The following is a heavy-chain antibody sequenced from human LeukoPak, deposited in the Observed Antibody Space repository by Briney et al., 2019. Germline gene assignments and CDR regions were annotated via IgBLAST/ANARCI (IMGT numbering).Heavy chain of an antibody. J-gene: IGHJ5*02. D-gene: IGHD6-13*01. V-gene: IGHV1-69*04. Sequence: SVKVSCKASGYTFTGYYMHWVRQAPGQGLEWMGRIIPILGIANYAQKFQGRVTITADKSTSTAYMELSSLRSEDTAVYYCARDLGVSSSWYGWFDPWGQGTLVTVSS. CDR3: ARDLGVSSSWYGWFDP. CDR2: IIPILGIA. CDR1: GYTFTGYY.